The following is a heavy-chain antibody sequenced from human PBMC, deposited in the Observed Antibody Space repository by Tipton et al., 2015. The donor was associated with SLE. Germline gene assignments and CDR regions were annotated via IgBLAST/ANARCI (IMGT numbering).Heavy chain of an antibody. CDR1: GGDISNYY. CDR3: ARSSLGGNYDFWSGRYYYYGMDV. V-gene: IGHV4-59*01. Sequence: TLSLTCTVSGGDISNYYWTWIRQPPGKGLEWIGYVYYSGSTNYNPSLRSRATISVDTSKNQFSLKLSSVAAADTAVYYCARSSLGGNYDFWSGRYYYYGMDVWGQGTTVTVSS. CDR2: VYYSGST. J-gene: IGHJ6*02. D-gene: IGHD3-3*01.